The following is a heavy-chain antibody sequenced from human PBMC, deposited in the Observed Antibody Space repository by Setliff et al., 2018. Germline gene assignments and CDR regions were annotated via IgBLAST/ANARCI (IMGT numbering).Heavy chain of an antibody. Sequence: GSLRLFCAASGFTFSNYAMNWVRQAPGKGLEWVSLIYSGGGSTFYADSVKGRFTISRDNSKNTLYLQMNSLRAEDTAIYYCAKDRTGDRDYFEYWGQGALVTVSS. CDR3: AKDRTGDRDYFEY. D-gene: IGHD7-27*01. CDR2: IYSGGGST. CDR1: GFTFSNYA. J-gene: IGHJ4*02. V-gene: IGHV3-23*03.